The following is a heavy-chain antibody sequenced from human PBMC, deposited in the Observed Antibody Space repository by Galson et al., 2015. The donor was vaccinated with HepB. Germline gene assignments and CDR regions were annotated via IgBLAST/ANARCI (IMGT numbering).Heavy chain of an antibody. Sequence: SVKVSCKASGSTFTSYDINWVRQATGQGLEWMGWMNPNSGNTGYAQKFQGRVTMTRNTSISTAYMELSSLRSEDTAVYYCARGRGSSGWVCGSWGQGTLVTVSS. CDR2: MNPNSGNT. CDR1: GSTFTSYD. J-gene: IGHJ4*02. D-gene: IGHD6-19*01. CDR3: ARGRGSSGWVCGS. V-gene: IGHV1-8*01.